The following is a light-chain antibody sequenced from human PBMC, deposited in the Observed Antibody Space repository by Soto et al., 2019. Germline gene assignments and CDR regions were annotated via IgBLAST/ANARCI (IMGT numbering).Light chain of an antibody. Sequence: DIQMTQSPSTLSASVGDRVTITCRASQSISSWLAWYQQKPGKAPKLLIYMASGLESGVPSRFSGSGSGTEFTLNISSLQPDDFATYYCQQYKSYSRTFGPGTQVEIK. V-gene: IGKV1-5*03. CDR3: QQYKSYSRT. J-gene: IGKJ1*01. CDR1: QSISSW. CDR2: MAS.